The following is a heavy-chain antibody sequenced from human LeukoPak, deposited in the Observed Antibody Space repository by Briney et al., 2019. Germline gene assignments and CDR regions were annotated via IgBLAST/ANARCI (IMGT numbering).Heavy chain of an antibody. Sequence: GGSLRLSCAAAGFTFSNYWMSWVRQAPGKGLEWVANIKQDGSEKYYVDSVKGRFTISRDNAKNSLYLQTNSLRSDDTAVYYCARVLGYYGSSWFDPWGQGTLVTVSS. CDR3: ARVLGYYGSSWFDP. D-gene: IGHD3-10*01. V-gene: IGHV3-7*03. CDR1: GFTFSNYW. J-gene: IGHJ5*02. CDR2: IKQDGSEK.